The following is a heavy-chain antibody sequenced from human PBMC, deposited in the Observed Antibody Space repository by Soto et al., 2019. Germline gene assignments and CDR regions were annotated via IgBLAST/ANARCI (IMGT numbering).Heavy chain of an antibody. Sequence: GESLKISCKGSGYSFTSYWISWVRQMPGKGLEWMGRIDPSDSYTNYSPSFQGHVTISADKSISTAYLQWSSLKASDTAMYYCARGAHCSGGSCYSRIWFDPWGQGTLVTVS. V-gene: IGHV5-10-1*01. CDR2: IDPSDSYT. J-gene: IGHJ5*02. CDR1: GYSFTSYW. D-gene: IGHD2-15*01. CDR3: ARGAHCSGGSCYSRIWFDP.